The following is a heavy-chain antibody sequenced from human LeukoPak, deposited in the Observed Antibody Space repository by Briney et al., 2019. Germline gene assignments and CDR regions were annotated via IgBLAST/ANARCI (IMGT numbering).Heavy chain of an antibody. CDR3: ARDLLRLRRYYYYGMDV. Sequence: SETLSLTCTVSGSSISSGGYYWSWIRQHPGKGLEWIGYIYYSGSTYYNPSLKSRVTISVDTSKNQFSLKLSSVTAADTAVYYCARDLLRLRRYYYYGMDVWGQGTTVTVSS. J-gene: IGHJ6*02. CDR2: IYYSGST. V-gene: IGHV4-31*03. CDR1: GSSISSGGYY.